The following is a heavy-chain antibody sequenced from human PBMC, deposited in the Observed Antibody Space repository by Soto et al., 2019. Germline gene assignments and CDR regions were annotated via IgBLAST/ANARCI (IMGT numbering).Heavy chain of an antibody. CDR2: INSGSTSV. Sequence: EVQLVESGGGLVKPGGSLRLSCEASGFIFNSYSMNWVRQAPGKGLEWISYINSGSTSVFYADSVKGRFTISRDNAKNSLYLQMNSLRAEDTAGYYCASSASPDAYWGQGTLVTVSS. D-gene: IGHD2-2*01. V-gene: IGHV3-48*01. CDR3: ASSASPDAY. J-gene: IGHJ4*02. CDR1: GFIFNSYS.